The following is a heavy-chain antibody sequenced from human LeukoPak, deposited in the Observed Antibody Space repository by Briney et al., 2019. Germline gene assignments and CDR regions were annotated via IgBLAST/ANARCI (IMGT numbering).Heavy chain of an antibody. D-gene: IGHD1-26*01. V-gene: IGHV3-21*01. Sequence: GGSLRLSCAASGFTFSSYSMNWVRQAPGKGLEWVSSTSSSSSYIYYADSVKGRFTISRDNAKNSLYLQMNSLRAEDTAVYYCARARQYSGSFFGGDAFDIWGQGTMVTVSS. J-gene: IGHJ3*02. CDR3: ARARQYSGSFFGGDAFDI. CDR1: GFTFSSYS. CDR2: TSSSSSYI.